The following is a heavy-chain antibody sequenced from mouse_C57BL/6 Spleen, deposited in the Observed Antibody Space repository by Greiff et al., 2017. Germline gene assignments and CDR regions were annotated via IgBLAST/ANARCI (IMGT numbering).Heavy chain of an antibody. V-gene: IGHV1-59*01. CDR1: GYTFTSYW. CDR2: IDPSDSYT. J-gene: IGHJ2*01. D-gene: IGHD4-1*01. Sequence: QVQLKQPGAELVRPGTSVKLSCKASGYTFTSYWMHWVKQRPGQGLEWIGVIDPSDSYTNYNQKFKGKATLTVDTSSSTAYMQLSSLTSEDSAVYYCARSGTGTCYFDYWGQGTTLTVSS. CDR3: ARSGTGTCYFDY.